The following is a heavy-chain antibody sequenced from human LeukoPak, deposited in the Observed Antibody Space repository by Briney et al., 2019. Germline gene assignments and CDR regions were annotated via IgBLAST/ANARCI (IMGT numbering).Heavy chain of an antibody. CDR2: INQDGTEK. Sequence: PGGSLRLSCAASGFSFTTYWMSWVRQAQGKGLEWVANINQDGTEKYYVDSMKGRFTISRDNSKNSLYLQMNSMRDEDTAVYYCAKLAKYFYGAVTFYFFEHWGQGTPVTASS. J-gene: IGHJ4*02. CDR3: AKLAKYFYGAVTFYFFEH. V-gene: IGHV3-7*01. D-gene: IGHD3-10*01. CDR1: GFSFTTYW.